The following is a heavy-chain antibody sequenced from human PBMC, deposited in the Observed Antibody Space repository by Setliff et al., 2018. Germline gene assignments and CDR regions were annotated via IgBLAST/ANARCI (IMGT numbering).Heavy chain of an antibody. CDR1: GGSINSRSYY. V-gene: IGHV4-39*01. CDR2: ISYGGNT. D-gene: IGHD6-13*01. CDR3: ARRADYSRSWSYYFDC. J-gene: IGHJ4*02. Sequence: NLSETLSLTCNVSGGSINSRSYYRGWIRQPPGKGLEWIAMISYGGNTYYNPSLKRRVTISVDTSNDQFSLNLNSVTAADTAVYFCARRADYSRSWSYYFDCWGQGTLVTVSS.